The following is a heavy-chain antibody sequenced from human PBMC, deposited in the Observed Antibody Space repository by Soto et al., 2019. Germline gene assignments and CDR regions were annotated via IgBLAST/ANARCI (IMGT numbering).Heavy chain of an antibody. CDR2: IYYSGST. Sequence: QLQLQESGPGLVKPSETLSLTCTVSGASISSNSYYWGWIRQPPGKGLEWIGTIYYSGSTYYNPSLKSRVTMSVDTSKNQFSLKASSVTAADTAVYYCARQDVRAWGRFDPWGKGTLVTVSS. CDR3: ARQDVRAWGRFDP. CDR1: GASISSNSYY. V-gene: IGHV4-39*01. J-gene: IGHJ5*02. D-gene: IGHD7-27*01.